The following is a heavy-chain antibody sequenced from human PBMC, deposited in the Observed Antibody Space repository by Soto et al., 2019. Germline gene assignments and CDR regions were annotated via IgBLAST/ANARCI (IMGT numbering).Heavy chain of an antibody. V-gene: IGHV4-59*01. J-gene: IGHJ6*01. CDR3: ARDLWGYCGTDCYPLDV. CDR1: GGSISGYY. D-gene: IGHD2-21*02. CDR2: MYNTGST. Sequence: SETLSLTCTVSGGSISGYYWSWIRQPPGKGLEWIGDMYNTGSTVYNPSYKRRITISVDTSKNQYTLKMNSVTAADTAVYYCARDLWGYCGTDCYPLDVWGQGTTVT.